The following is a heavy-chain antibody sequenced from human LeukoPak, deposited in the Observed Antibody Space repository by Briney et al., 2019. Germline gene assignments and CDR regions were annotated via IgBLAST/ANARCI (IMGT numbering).Heavy chain of an antibody. Sequence: PGGSLRLSCAASGFTFSSYGMHWVRQAPGKGLEWVAVIWYDGSNKYYADSVKGRFTISRDNSKNTLYLQMNSLRAEDTAVYYCAKPYQLLHYLSPPTAVGFDYWGQGTLVTVSS. V-gene: IGHV3-33*06. J-gene: IGHJ4*02. CDR1: GFTFSSYG. CDR2: IWYDGSNK. D-gene: IGHD2-2*01. CDR3: AKPYQLLHYLSPPTAVGFDY.